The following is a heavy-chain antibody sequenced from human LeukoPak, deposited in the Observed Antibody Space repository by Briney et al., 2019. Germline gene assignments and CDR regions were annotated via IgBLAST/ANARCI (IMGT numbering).Heavy chain of an antibody. CDR1: GFTFSSYE. CDR2: ISSSAGSI. D-gene: IGHD5-12*01. CDR3: ARVLLSGYDRPIDY. V-gene: IGHV3-48*03. J-gene: IGHJ4*02. Sequence: GGSLRLSCAASGFTFSSYEMNWVRQAPGKRLEWVSYISSSAGSIYLADSVKDRFSVSRDNAKNSLYLQMTSLRAEDTGIYYCARVLLSGYDRPIDYWGQGTLVTVSS.